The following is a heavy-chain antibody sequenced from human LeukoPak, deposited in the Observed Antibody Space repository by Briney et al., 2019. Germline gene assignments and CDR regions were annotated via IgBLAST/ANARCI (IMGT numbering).Heavy chain of an antibody. Sequence: GASVKVSCKASGYTFTSYGISWVRQAPGQGLEWMGWISAYNGNTNYAQKFQGRVTMTRNTSISTAYMELSSLRSEDTAVYYCARAGLYYYYGMDVWGQGTTVTVSS. CDR3: ARAGLYYYYGMDV. CDR1: GYTFTSYG. V-gene: IGHV1-18*01. CDR2: ISAYNGNT. D-gene: IGHD5-12*01. J-gene: IGHJ6*02.